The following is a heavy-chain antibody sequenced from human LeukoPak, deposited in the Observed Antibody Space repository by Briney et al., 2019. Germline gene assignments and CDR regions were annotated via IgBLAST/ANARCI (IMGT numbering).Heavy chain of an antibody. D-gene: IGHD3-10*02. J-gene: IGHJ4*02. V-gene: IGHV3-21*01. CDR1: EFTFSSYS. CDR2: ISSSSSSYI. Sequence: GGSLRLSCAASEFTFSSYSMNWVRQAPGKGLEWVSSISSSSSSYIYYADSVKGRFTISRDNAKNSLYPQMNSLRAEDTAVYYCARAPVRGCSDYWGQGTLVTVSS. CDR3: ARAPVRGCSDY.